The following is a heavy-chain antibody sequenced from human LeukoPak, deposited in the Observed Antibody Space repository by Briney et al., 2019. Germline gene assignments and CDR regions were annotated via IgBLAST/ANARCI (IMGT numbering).Heavy chain of an antibody. CDR3: ARDRGSNDPIDY. V-gene: IGHV3-30*03. D-gene: IGHD2-15*01. J-gene: IGHJ4*02. Sequence: GGSLRLSCAASGFTFNTYGMHWVRQAPGKGLEWVAVISYDGSNKYYADSVKGRFTISRDNSKNTLYLQMDSLRAEDTAVYYCARDRGSNDPIDYWGQGTLVTVSS. CDR1: GFTFNTYG. CDR2: ISYDGSNK.